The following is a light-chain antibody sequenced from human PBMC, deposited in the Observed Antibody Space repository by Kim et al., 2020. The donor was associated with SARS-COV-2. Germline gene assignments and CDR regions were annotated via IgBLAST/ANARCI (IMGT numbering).Light chain of an antibody. CDR1: QSISTW. Sequence: ASVGARVTITCRASQSISTWLAWYQQKPGKAPKLLIYDASSLENGVPSRFSGSGSGTEFTLTISSLQPDDFATYYCQQYSSYSWYTFGQGTKLEI. CDR2: DAS. V-gene: IGKV1-5*01. J-gene: IGKJ2*01. CDR3: QQYSSYSWYT.